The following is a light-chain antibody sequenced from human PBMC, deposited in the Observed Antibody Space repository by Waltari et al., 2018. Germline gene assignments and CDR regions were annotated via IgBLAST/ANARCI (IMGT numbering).Light chain of an antibody. J-gene: IGKJ4*01. Sequence: DIVMTQPPDSLAVSLGERATINCKSSQSVLYSPNSKNYLAWYQQTPGQPPKLLIYWAYTRESGVPDRFSGSGSGTDFTLTISSLQAEDVAVYYCQQYYSTPLSFGGGTKVEIK. CDR1: QSVLYSPNSKNY. CDR2: WAY. V-gene: IGKV4-1*01. CDR3: QQYYSTPLS.